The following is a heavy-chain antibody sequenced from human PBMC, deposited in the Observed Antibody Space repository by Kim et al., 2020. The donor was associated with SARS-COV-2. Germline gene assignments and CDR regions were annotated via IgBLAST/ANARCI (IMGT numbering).Heavy chain of an antibody. CDR3: ARGTYFGDYVGLYFDH. Sequence: GGSLRLSCAASGFTFTNFYMSWVRQAPGKGLEWVANIKQDESVKNYVDSVKGRFTGSRDNAKNSLFLQMNSLRAEDTAVYYCARGTYFGDYVGLYFDHWGQGTLVTVSS. CDR2: IKQDESVK. CDR1: GFTFTNFY. D-gene: IGHD4-17*01. V-gene: IGHV3-7*01. J-gene: IGHJ4*02.